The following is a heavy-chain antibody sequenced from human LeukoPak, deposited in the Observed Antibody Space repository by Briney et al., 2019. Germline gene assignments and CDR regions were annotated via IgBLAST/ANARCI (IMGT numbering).Heavy chain of an antibody. J-gene: IGHJ6*02. CDR2: IWYDGSNK. Sequence: GRSLRLSCAASGFSFSSHGIHWVRQAPGKGLEWVALIWYDGSNKYYADSVKGRFTISRDNSKNTLYLQMNSLRGEDTAVYYCARGNYYHYYGMDVWGQGTTVTVFS. CDR1: GFSFSSHG. CDR3: ARGNYYHYYGMDV. V-gene: IGHV3-33*01.